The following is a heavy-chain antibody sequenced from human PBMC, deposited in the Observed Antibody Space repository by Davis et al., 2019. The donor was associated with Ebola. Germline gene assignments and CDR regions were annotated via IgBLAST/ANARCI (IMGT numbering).Heavy chain of an antibody. Sequence: PSETLSLTCTVSGGSISSHYWSWIRQPPGKGLEWIGYISYSGNTNYNPSLKSRVTVSVDTSKNQFSLQLSSVTAADTAVYYCTRDTGNWFDPWGQGTVVTVSS. CDR1: GGSISSHY. CDR2: ISYSGNT. V-gene: IGHV4-59*11. D-gene: IGHD4-17*01. CDR3: TRDTGNWFDP. J-gene: IGHJ5*02.